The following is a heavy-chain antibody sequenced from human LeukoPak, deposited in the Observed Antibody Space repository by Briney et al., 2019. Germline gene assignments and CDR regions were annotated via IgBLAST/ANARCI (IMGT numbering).Heavy chain of an antibody. CDR3: ARVQRWERTIDY. J-gene: IGHJ4*02. Sequence: GGSLRLSCAVSGFTFSGFWMSWSRQAPGKGLEWVASINSDGSEGYYADVVKGRFTISRDNAKNSLYLQMNSLRAEDTAVYYCARVQRWERTIDYWGQGTLVTVSS. CDR1: GFTFSGFW. V-gene: IGHV3-7*03. D-gene: IGHD1-26*01. CDR2: INSDGSEG.